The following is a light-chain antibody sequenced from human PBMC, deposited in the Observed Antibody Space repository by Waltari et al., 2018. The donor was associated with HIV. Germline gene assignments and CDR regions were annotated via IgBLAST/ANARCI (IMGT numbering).Light chain of an antibody. CDR3: MQSLQTPT. Sequence: DIVMPQSPLSLPVTPGEPDTITCRSSPSLLHSNEYNYLHWNLQKPGQSPQLLIDLGSNRAAGVSDMCSGSGAGTDVTLKISRVEAEDVGVYYCMQSLQTPTFGGGTKVEIK. J-gene: IGKJ4*01. CDR2: LGS. V-gene: IGKV2-28*01. CDR1: PSLLHSNEYNY.